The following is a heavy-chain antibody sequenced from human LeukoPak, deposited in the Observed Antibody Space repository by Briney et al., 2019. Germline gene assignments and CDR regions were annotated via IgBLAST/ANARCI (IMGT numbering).Heavy chain of an antibody. CDR3: ARSPGYYYDSSGTYYFDY. D-gene: IGHD3-22*01. V-gene: IGHV4-34*01. J-gene: IGHJ4*02. Sequence: PSETLSLTCAVYGDSFSGYYWSWLRQPPGKGREWVGEINHSRSTNYNPSIKSRVTISVDTSKNQFSLKLSSVTAADTAVYYCARSPGYYYDSSGTYYFDYWGQGTLVTVSS. CDR1: GDSFSGYY. CDR2: INHSRST.